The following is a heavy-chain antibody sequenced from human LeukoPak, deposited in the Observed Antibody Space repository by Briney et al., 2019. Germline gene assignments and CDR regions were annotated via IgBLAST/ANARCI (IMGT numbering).Heavy chain of an antibody. V-gene: IGHV3-21*04. CDR2: ITSSSSYI. CDR1: GFTFSSYS. D-gene: IGHD4-17*01. Sequence: GGSLRLSCAASGFTFSSYSMNWVRQAPGKGPEWVSSITSSSSYIYYADSVKGRFTISRHNAKNSLYLQLNSLRAEDTAVYYCAKAHHGDYFFYFDYWGQGTLVTVSS. J-gene: IGHJ4*02. CDR3: AKAHHGDYFFYFDY.